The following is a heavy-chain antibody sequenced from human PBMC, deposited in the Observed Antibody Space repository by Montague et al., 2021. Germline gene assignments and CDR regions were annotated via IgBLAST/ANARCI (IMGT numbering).Heavy chain of an antibody. CDR2: ITLDGSST. D-gene: IGHD6-13*01. CDR3: ARNLASAAPGAFDI. Sequence: SLRLSCAASGFSFSSYWMHWARQAPGKGLLWVSRITLDGSSTTFADSVKGRFTTSRGNAKATLYLQMNSLRVEDTAVYYCARNLASAAPGAFDIWGQGAMVTVSS. J-gene: IGHJ3*02. V-gene: IGHV3-74*01. CDR1: GFSFSSYW.